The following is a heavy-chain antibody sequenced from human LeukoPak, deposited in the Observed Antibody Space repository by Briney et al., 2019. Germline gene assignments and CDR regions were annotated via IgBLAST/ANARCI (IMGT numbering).Heavy chain of an antibody. CDR3: ARPERLGELSFRY. CDR2: IYYSGST. V-gene: IGHV4-59*08. CDR1: GGSISSYY. Sequence: SETLFLTCTVSGGSISSYYWSWIRQPPGKGLEWIGHIYYSGSTNYNPSLKSRVTISVDTSKNQFSLKLSSVTAADTAVYYCARPERLGELSFRYWGQGTLVTVSS. D-gene: IGHD3-16*02. J-gene: IGHJ4*02.